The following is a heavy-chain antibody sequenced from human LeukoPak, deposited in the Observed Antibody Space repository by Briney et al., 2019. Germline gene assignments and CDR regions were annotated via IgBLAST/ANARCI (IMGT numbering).Heavy chain of an antibody. Sequence: PSETLSLTCTVSGYSISSGYYWGWIRQPPGQGLEWIGSIYHSGSTYYNPSLKSRVTISVDTSKNQFSLKLSSVTAADTAVYYCARSGALTGYLYWGQGTLVTVSS. V-gene: IGHV4-38-2*02. D-gene: IGHD3-9*01. J-gene: IGHJ4*02. CDR2: IYHSGST. CDR1: GYSISSGYY. CDR3: ARSGALTGYLY.